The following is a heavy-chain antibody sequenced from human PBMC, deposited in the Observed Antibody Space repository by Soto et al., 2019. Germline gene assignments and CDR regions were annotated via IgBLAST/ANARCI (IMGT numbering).Heavy chain of an antibody. CDR2: IQSGGPT. D-gene: IGHD2-15*01. J-gene: IGHJ3*02. Sequence: GGSLRLSCAASGFTVSSKYMSWVRQAPGKGLEWVSLIQSGGPTYYADSVKGRFTISRDDSKNTAYLQMNSLKTEDTAVYYCTSLYCSGGSCPRGAFDIWGQGTMVTVSS. V-gene: IGHV3-66*01. CDR1: GFTVSSKY. CDR3: TSLYCSGGSCPRGAFDI.